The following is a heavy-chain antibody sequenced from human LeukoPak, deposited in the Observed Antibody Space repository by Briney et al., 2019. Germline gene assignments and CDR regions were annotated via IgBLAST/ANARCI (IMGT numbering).Heavy chain of an antibody. Sequence: ASVKVSCKASGYTFTIYYMHWVRQAPGQGLEWMGIINPSGGSTSYAQKFQGRVTMTRDTSTSTVYMELSSLRSEDTAVYYCARGGPFYYYDSSGPTRWFDPWGQGTLVTVSS. D-gene: IGHD3-22*01. J-gene: IGHJ5*02. V-gene: IGHV1-46*01. CDR1: GYTFTIYY. CDR2: INPSGGST. CDR3: ARGGPFYYYDSSGPTRWFDP.